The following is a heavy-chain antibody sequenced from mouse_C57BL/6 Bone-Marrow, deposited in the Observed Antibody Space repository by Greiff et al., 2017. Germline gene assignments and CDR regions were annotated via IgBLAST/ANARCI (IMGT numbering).Heavy chain of an antibody. V-gene: IGHV3-6*01. J-gene: IGHJ2*01. CDR3: ARSREVSYGGY. Sequence: EVKLVESGPGLAKPSQSLSLTCSVTGYSITSGYYWNWIRQFPGNKLEWMGYISYDGSNNYNPSLKNRISITRDTSKNQFFLKLNSVTTEDTATYYCARSREVSYGGYWGQGTTLTVSS. CDR2: ISYDGSN. D-gene: IGHD2-12*01. CDR1: GYSITSGYY.